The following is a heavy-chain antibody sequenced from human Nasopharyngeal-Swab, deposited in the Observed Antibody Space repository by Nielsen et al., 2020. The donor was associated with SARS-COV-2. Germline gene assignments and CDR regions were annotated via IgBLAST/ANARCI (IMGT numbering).Heavy chain of an antibody. CDR3: ARVVWVDWDAFHI. Sequence: ASVKVSCKASGYTFIGYYIHWVRQAPGQGLEWMGWINPNSGGTNYAQKFQGRVTMTRDTSISTAYMGLSRLRSDDTAVYYCARVVWVDWDAFHIWGQGTIVTVSS. J-gene: IGHJ3*02. CDR1: GYTFIGYY. V-gene: IGHV1-2*02. CDR2: INPNSGGT. D-gene: IGHD3-16*01.